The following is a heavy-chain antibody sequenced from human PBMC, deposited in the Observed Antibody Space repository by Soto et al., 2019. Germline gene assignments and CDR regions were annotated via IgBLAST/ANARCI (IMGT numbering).Heavy chain of an antibody. J-gene: IGHJ4*02. CDR3: APSPYSSSSYYFDY. D-gene: IGHD6-6*01. V-gene: IGHV2-5*02. CDR2: IYWDDDK. Sequence: QITLKESGPTLVKPTQTLTLTCTFSGFSLSTSGVGVGWIRQPPGKALECLALIYWDDDKRDSPFLKSRLTITKDTSKNQVVLTITNMDPVDTATYYCAPSPYSSSSYYFDYWGQGTLVTVSS. CDR1: GFSLSTSGVG.